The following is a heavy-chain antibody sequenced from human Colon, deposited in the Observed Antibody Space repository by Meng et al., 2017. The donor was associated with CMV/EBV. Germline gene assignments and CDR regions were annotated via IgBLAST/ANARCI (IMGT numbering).Heavy chain of an antibody. D-gene: IGHD4/OR15-4a*01. Sequence: ASVKVSCKASGCTFSSYDFNWVRQASGQGLEWMGWMNFYTGNTGYAQKFQGRVAMTRDDSTGTVYLELSSLTSEDTAVYFCARGRGYPIHRVAPLKTYSDYDGMDVWGQGTTVTVSS. CDR2: MNFYTGNT. J-gene: IGHJ6*02. V-gene: IGHV1-8*01. CDR1: GCTFSSYD. CDR3: ARGRGYPIHRVAPLKTYSDYDGMDV.